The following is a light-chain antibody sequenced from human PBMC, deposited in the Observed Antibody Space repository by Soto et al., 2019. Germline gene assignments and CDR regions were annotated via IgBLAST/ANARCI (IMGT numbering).Light chain of an antibody. V-gene: IGKV3-11*01. CDR3: HQRNSWPPT. CDR2: AAS. Sequence: LTQSPSTLSASAGDRVTITCRASQSVGYWLAWYQQKPGQAPRLLIYAASKWPTGIPARFSGSGSGTDFTLTISSLEPEDFAIYYCHQRNSWPPTFGQGTKVDIK. CDR1: QSVGYW. J-gene: IGKJ1*01.